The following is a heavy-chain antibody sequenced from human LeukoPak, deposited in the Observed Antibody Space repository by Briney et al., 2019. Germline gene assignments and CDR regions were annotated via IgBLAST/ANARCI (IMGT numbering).Heavy chain of an antibody. CDR2: LSNDAVKT. CDR1: GFTFSNYA. V-gene: IGHV3-23*01. J-gene: IGHJ3*02. CDR3: ARYSVPATIGWGAFDI. D-gene: IGHD2-2*01. Sequence: GGSLRLSCTASGFTFSNYAMSWVRQAPGKGLEWVSSLSNDAVKTYYADSVKGRFTISRDNSKNTLYLEVNSLRAEDTAVYYCARYSVPATIGWGAFDIWGQGTMVTVSS.